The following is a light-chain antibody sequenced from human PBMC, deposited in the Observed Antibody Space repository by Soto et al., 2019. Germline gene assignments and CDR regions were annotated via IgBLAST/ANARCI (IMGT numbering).Light chain of an antibody. V-gene: IGKV3-20*01. Sequence: EIVLTQSPDTLSLSPGERASLSCRVSQSVSSNYLAWYQQTPGQAPRLLLYGVSTRATGIPDSFRGSGSGTDFTLTSTRLKPEDFEVYWCQQYDKSPIFGGGTKVEIK. J-gene: IGKJ4*01. CDR2: GVS. CDR3: QQYDKSPI. CDR1: QSVSSNY.